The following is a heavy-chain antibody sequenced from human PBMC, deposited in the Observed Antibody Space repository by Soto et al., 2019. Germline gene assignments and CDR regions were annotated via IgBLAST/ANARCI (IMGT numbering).Heavy chain of an antibody. V-gene: IGHV4-39*01. CDR2: IYFSGST. Sequence: QLQLQESGPGLVKPSETLSLTCTVSGVSMNNTSYYWGWIRQSPGKRLEWIGTIYFSGSTFYNPSLKSRLTISIDRSKNQFSLRLTSVTAADTAVYYCARHGSYWGQGTLVAVSS. J-gene: IGHJ4*02. CDR3: ARHGSY. CDR1: GVSMNNTSYY.